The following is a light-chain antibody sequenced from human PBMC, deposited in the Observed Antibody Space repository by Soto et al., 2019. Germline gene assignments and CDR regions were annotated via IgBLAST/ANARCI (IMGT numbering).Light chain of an antibody. CDR3: QQSYTTPYS. CDR2: VAS. J-gene: IGKJ2*03. V-gene: IGKV1-39*01. CDR1: QSIRSY. Sequence: DIQMTQSPSSLSASVGDRVTITCRASQSIRSYLNWYQQKPGKAPNLLIYVASSLQTGVPSRFSGSGSGTEFTLTIGSVQPEDFATYYCQQSYTTPYSFGQGTKLEI.